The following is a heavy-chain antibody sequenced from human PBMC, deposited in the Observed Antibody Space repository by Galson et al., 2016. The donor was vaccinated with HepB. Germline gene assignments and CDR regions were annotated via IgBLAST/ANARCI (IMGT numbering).Heavy chain of an antibody. V-gene: IGHV1-8*01. Sequence: SVKVSCKASGYTFTNYDINWVRQAPGQGLEWMGWMKPNTGNTGYAQKFQGRVTMTRNTSISTAYLELSSLRSEDTAIYYCSRALPANYFYYYYGMDVWGQGTTVSVSS. J-gene: IGHJ6*02. CDR2: MKPNTGNT. CDR3: SRALPANYFYYYYGMDV. D-gene: IGHD2/OR15-2a*01. CDR1: GYTFTNYD.